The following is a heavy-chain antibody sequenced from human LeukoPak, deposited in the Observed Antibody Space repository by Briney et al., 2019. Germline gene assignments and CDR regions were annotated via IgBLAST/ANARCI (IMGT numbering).Heavy chain of an antibody. D-gene: IGHD6-6*01. CDR3: ARAARPAGVGHDY. J-gene: IGHJ4*02. CDR1: GGSISSGDYY. V-gene: IGHV4-30-4*01. Sequence: SQTLSLTCTVSGGSISSGDYYWSWIRQPPGTGLEWIGYIYYSGSTYYNPSLKSRVTISVDTSKNQFSLKLSSVTAADTAVYYCARAARPAGVGHDYWGRGTLVTVSS. CDR2: IYYSGST.